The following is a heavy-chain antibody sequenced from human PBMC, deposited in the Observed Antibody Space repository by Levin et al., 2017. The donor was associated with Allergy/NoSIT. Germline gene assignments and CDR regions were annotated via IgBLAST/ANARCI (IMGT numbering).Heavy chain of an antibody. CDR3: ARYSGYDLEADY. CDR2: INHSGST. V-gene: IGHV4-34*01. D-gene: IGHD5-12*01. J-gene: IGHJ4*02. Sequence: SETLSLTCAVYGGSFSGYYWSWIRQPPGKGLEWIGEINHSGSTNYNPSLKSRVTISVDTSKNQFSLKLSSVTAADTAVYYCARYSGYDLEADYWGQGTLVTVSS. CDR1: GGSFSGYY.